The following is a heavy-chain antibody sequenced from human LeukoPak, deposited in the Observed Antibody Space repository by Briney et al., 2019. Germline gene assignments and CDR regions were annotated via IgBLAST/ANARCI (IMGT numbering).Heavy chain of an antibody. CDR1: GGSISSYY. D-gene: IGHD3-10*01. J-gene: IGHJ5*02. CDR3: ARHDSSPEQDVADRYYGSGSSLTASYNWFDP. CDR2: IYYSGST. Sequence: SETLSLTCTVSGGSISSYYWSWIRQPPGKGLEWIGYIYYSGSTNYNPSLKSRVTILVDTSKNQFSLKLSSVTAADTAVYYCARHDSSPEQDVADRYYGSGSSLTASYNWFDPWGQGTLVTVSS. V-gene: IGHV4-59*08.